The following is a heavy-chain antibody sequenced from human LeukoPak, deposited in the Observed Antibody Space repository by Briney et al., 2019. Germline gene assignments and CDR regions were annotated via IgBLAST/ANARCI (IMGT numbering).Heavy chain of an antibody. Sequence: PSGTLSLTCGVSGGSISSGKWWSWVRQPPGKGLEWIGEISHSGSPNYNPSLKSRLTISVDLPKNQFSLDLRSVTAADTAVYYCARDAAAGYSLACWGQGTLATVSS. V-gene: IGHV4-4*02. CDR1: GGSISSGKW. D-gene: IGHD6-13*01. J-gene: IGHJ4*02. CDR2: ISHSGSP. CDR3: ARDAAAGYSLAC.